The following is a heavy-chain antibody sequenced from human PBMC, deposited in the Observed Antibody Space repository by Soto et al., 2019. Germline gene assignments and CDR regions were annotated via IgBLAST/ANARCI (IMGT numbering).Heavy chain of an antibody. CDR1: GFIFDDFA. V-gene: IGHV3-9*01. CDR2: ISWNGGSI. D-gene: IGHD6-19*01. J-gene: IGHJ4*02. CDR3: TKGYYSSGWHYFDY. Sequence: GGSLRLSCAASGFIFDDFAMHWVRQPPGKGLEWVAYISWNGGSIDYADSVKGRFTISRDNAQNSLYLQMTSLRAEDTALYYCTKGYYSSGWHYFDYWGQGTLVTVSS.